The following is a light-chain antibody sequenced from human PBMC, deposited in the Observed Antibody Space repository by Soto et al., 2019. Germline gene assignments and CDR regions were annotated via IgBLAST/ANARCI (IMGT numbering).Light chain of an antibody. CDR3: CSSVGGPIWV. Sequence: QSALTQPASVSGSPGQSITISCTGTNSDVGGYDRVSWYQQHQGKAPTLMIYEVNKRPSGVSNRFSGSKSGSTASLTISGLQAEDEADYYCCSSVGGPIWVFGGGTKLTVL. J-gene: IGLJ3*02. CDR2: EVN. CDR1: NSDVGGYDR. V-gene: IGLV2-23*02.